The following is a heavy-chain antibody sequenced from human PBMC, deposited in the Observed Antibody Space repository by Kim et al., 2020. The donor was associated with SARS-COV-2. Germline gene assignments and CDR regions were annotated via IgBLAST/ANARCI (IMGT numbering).Heavy chain of an antibody. V-gene: IGHV4-34*01. D-gene: IGHD6-13*01. CDR3: AREGPKPTGYSSSWDY. J-gene: IGHJ4*02. Sequence: SLKSRVTISVDPSKNQFSLKLSSVTAADTAVYYCAREGPKPTGYSSSWDYWGQGTLVTVSS.